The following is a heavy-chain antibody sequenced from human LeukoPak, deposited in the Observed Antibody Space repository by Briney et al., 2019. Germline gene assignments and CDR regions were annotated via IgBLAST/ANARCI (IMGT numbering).Heavy chain of an antibody. CDR3: ARFRAATTRFDY. CDR2: ISYDGSNK. Sequence: PGRSLRLSCAASGFTFTTYAIHWVRQAPGKGLEWVAVISYDGSNKYHADSVKGRFTISRDNSRNTLYLQMNSLRPEDTAVYYCARFRAATTRFDYWGQGTLVTVSS. D-gene: IGHD1/OR15-1a*01. CDR1: GFTFTTYA. V-gene: IGHV3-30-3*01. J-gene: IGHJ4*02.